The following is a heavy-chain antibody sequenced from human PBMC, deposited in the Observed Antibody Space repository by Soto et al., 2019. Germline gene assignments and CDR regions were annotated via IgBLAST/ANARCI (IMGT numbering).Heavy chain of an antibody. CDR2: VSHSGIA. Sequence: QVQLQQWGAGLLKPSETLSLTCTVYGASFAGYYWTWLRQSPGKGLEWIWEVSHSGIAKYNPSLGSRVTITVDTSTNQFSLDLTSVTAADTAVYDCARYGGTTIWYFDIWGRGTLVSVSS. V-gene: IGHV4-34*01. D-gene: IGHD2-15*01. J-gene: IGHJ2*01. CDR3: ARYGGTTIWYFDI. CDR1: GASFAGYY.